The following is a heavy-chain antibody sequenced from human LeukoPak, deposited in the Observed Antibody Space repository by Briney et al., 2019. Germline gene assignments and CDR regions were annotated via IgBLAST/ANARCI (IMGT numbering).Heavy chain of an antibody. CDR2: IIPIFGTA. CDR1: GGTFSSYA. V-gene: IGHV1-69*13. CDR3: ARGGRDYSNTEPSPHNTGKIYGMDV. D-gene: IGHD4-11*01. Sequence: GASVKVSCKASGGTFSSYAISWVRQAPGQGLEWMGGIIPIFGTANYAQKFQGRVTITADESTSTAYMELSSLRSEGTAVYYCARGGRDYSNTEPSPHNTGKIYGMDVWGQGTTVTVSS. J-gene: IGHJ6*02.